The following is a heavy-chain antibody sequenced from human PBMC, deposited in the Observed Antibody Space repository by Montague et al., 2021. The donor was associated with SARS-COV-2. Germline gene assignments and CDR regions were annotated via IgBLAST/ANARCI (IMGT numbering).Heavy chain of an antibody. V-gene: IGHV4-31*03. CDR1: GGSIGSDDSY. CDR2: ISYSGRT. D-gene: IGHD6-13*01. CDR3: ARMYVPAHGTSAASYSDY. Sequence: TLSLTCIVSGGSIGSDDSYWTWIRQHPGKGLEWIGYISYSGRTSYNVSLKSRPTISADTSDNQFSLKLTSMTAADTAVYYCARMYVPAHGTSAASYSDYWGRGTLVTVSS. J-gene: IGHJ4*02.